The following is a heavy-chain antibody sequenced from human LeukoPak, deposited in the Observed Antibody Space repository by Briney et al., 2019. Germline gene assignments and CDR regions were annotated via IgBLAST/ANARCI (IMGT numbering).Heavy chain of an antibody. J-gene: IGHJ5*02. D-gene: IGHD4-23*01. CDR2: IYYSGST. CDR3: ARAYGGWFDP. Sequence: PSETLSLTCTVSGYSISSYYWSWIRQPPGKGLEWIGYIYYSGSTNYNPSPKSRVTISVDTSKNQFSLKLSSVTAADTAVYYCARAYGGWFDPWGQGTLVTVSS. V-gene: IGHV4-59*01. CDR1: GYSISSYY.